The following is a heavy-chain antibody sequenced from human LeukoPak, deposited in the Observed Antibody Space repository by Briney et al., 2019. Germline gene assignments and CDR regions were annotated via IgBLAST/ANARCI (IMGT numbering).Heavy chain of an antibody. CDR2: IHYSGST. Sequence: SETLSLTCTVSGDSISSNNYSWGWIRQPPGKGLEWIVSIHYSGSTYYNPSLKSRVTISVDTSKNQFSLQLSSVTAADTASYYCARQYYYYYMDVWGKGTTVTVSS. CDR1: GDSISSNNYS. V-gene: IGHV4-39*01. CDR3: ARQYYYYYMDV. J-gene: IGHJ6*03.